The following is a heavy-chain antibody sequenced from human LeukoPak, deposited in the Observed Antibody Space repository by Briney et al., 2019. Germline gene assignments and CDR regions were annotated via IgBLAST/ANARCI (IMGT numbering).Heavy chain of an antibody. D-gene: IGHD6-19*01. CDR2: IYYSGST. Sequence: SETLSLTCTVSGGSISSGDYYWSWIRQPPGKGLEWIGYIYYSGSTYYNPSLKSRVTISVDTSKNQFSLKLSSATAADTAVYYCAIPGSSGWYDRYDYWGQGTLVTVSS. J-gene: IGHJ4*02. CDR1: GGSISSGDYY. V-gene: IGHV4-30-4*01. CDR3: AIPGSSGWYDRYDY.